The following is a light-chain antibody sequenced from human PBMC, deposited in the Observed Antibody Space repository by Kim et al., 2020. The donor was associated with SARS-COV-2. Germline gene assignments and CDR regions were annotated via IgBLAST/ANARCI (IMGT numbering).Light chain of an antibody. Sequence: SVALGQTARNTCGGNNIGSKNVHWYQQKPGQAPVLVIYRDSNRPSGIPERFSGSNSGNTATLTISRAQAGDEADYYCQVWDSSWVFGGGTKLTVL. CDR1: NIGSKN. CDR2: RDS. J-gene: IGLJ3*02. V-gene: IGLV3-9*01. CDR3: QVWDSSWV.